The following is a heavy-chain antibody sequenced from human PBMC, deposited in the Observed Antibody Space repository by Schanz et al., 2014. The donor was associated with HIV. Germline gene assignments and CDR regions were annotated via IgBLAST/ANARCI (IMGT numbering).Heavy chain of an antibody. CDR3: ARDWSYDPYYYYGMDV. CDR1: GFTFDDYA. J-gene: IGHJ6*02. V-gene: IGHV3-9*01. CDR2: ISWSETKI. Sequence: LVESGGGLVQPGRSLRLSCAASGFTFDDYAMHWVRQAPGKGLEWVSGISWSETKIGYADSVKGRFTISRDNAENSLYLQMHSLRAEDTAVYYCARDWSYDPYYYYGMDVWGQGTTVTVSS. D-gene: IGHD5-12*01.